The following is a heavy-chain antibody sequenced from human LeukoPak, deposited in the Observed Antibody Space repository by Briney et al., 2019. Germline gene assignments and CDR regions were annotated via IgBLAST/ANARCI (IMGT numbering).Heavy chain of an antibody. Sequence: QPGGSLRLSCAASGFTFSSYGMNWVRQAPGKGLEWVSYISSSGSTIYYADSVKGRFTISRDNAKNSLYLQMNSLRAEDTAVYYCARDSGALDPYYYYGMDVWGQGTTVTVSS. D-gene: IGHD1-26*01. CDR3: ARDSGALDPYYYYGMDV. CDR1: GFTFSSYG. J-gene: IGHJ6*02. V-gene: IGHV3-48*03. CDR2: ISSSGSTI.